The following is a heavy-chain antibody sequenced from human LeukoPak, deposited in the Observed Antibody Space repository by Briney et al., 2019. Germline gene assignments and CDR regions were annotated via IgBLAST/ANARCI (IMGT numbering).Heavy chain of an antibody. CDR1: GFTFSSYG. D-gene: IGHD6-13*01. V-gene: IGHV3-23*01. J-gene: IGHJ6*03. CDR3: AREEAAAGTGNYMDV. CDR2: ISGSGGST. Sequence: GGSLRLSCAASGFTFSSYGMSWVRQAPGKGLEWVSAISGSGGSTYYADSVKGRFTISRDNSKNTLYLQMNSLRAEDTAVYYCAREEAAAGTGNYMDVWGKGTTVTVSS.